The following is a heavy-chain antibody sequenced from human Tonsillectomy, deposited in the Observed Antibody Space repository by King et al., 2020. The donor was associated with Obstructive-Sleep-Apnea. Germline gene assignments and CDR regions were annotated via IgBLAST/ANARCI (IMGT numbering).Heavy chain of an antibody. D-gene: IGHD2-21*01. CDR2: MNPNSGNK. Sequence: VQLVESGAEVKKPGGSVRVSCKAFGYTFTSYDINWVRQATGQGLEWVGWMNPNSGNKGYAQKIQGRVTMTRNTSISTAYMELGSLGSEDTAVYYCARGRIYAFDIWGQGTMVTVSS. CDR3: ARGRIYAFDI. CDR1: GYTFTSYD. J-gene: IGHJ3*02. V-gene: IGHV1-8*01.